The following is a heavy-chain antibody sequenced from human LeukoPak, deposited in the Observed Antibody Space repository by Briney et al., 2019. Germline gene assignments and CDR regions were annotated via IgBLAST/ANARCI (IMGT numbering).Heavy chain of an antibody. V-gene: IGHV3-23*01. J-gene: IGHJ4*02. Sequence: PGGSLGLSCAASGFTFSTYAMSWVRQAPGKGLEWVSVISGSGGSTYYADSVKGRFTISRDNSKNTLYLQMNSLRAEDTAVYYCAKGTTTLVVTKIDYWGQGTLVTVSS. CDR3: AKGTTTLVVTKIDY. CDR2: ISGSGGST. D-gene: IGHD4-23*01. CDR1: GFTFSTYA.